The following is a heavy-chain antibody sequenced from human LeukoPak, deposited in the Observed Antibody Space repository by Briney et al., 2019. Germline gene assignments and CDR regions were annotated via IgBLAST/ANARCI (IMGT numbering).Heavy chain of an antibody. CDR2: ISGSGGST. V-gene: IGHV3-23*01. CDR3: AKEDPDIVVVPAAIVDY. D-gene: IGHD2-2*01. CDR1: GFTFSSYA. Sequence: QPGGSLRLSCAASGFTFSSYAMSWVRQAPGKGLERVSAISGSGGSTYYADSVKGRFTISRDNSKNTLYLQMNSLRAEDTAVYYCAKEDPDIVVVPAAIVDYWGQGTLVTVSS. J-gene: IGHJ4*02.